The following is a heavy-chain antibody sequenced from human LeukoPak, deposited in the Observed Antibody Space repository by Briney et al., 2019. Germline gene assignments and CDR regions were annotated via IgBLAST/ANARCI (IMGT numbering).Heavy chain of an antibody. D-gene: IGHD1-26*01. V-gene: IGHV3-7*01. Sequence: GGSLRLSCAGSGFTFSSYWMSWVRHAPGKGLEWVANIKQDGNEKYCVDSVRGRFTISRDNAKNSLYLQMNSLRTEDTAVYNCSRVSGSCRASYFQHGGQGTLVTASS. CDR3: SRVSGSCRASYFQH. CDR1: GFTFSSYW. CDR2: IKQDGNEK. J-gene: IGHJ1*01.